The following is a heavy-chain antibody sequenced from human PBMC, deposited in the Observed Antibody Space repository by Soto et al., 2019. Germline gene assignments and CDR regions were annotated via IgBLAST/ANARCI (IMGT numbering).Heavy chain of an antibody. CDR3: AREAPGDYDSSGPVDY. V-gene: IGHV4-31*03. D-gene: IGHD3-22*01. CDR1: GGSISSGGYY. CDR2: IYYSGST. Sequence: TLYLTCTVSGGSISSGGYYWSWIRQHPGKGLEWIGYIYYSGSTYYNPSLKSRVTISVDTSKNQFSLKLSSVTAADTAVYYCAREAPGDYDSSGPVDYWGQGTLVTVSS. J-gene: IGHJ4*02.